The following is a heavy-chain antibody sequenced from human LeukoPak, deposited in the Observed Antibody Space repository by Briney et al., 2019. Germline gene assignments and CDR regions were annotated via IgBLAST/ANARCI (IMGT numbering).Heavy chain of an antibody. CDR1: GGSFSGYY. CDR2: INHSGST. V-gene: IGHV4-34*01. J-gene: IGHJ3*02. CDR3: AREGTYYDILTGYYLGAFDI. Sequence: SETLSLTCAVYGGSFSGYYWSWIRQPPGKGLEWIGEINHSGSTNYNPSLKSRVTISVDTSKNQFSLKLSSVTAADTAVYYCAREGTYYDILTGYYLGAFDIWGQGTMVTVSS. D-gene: IGHD3-9*01.